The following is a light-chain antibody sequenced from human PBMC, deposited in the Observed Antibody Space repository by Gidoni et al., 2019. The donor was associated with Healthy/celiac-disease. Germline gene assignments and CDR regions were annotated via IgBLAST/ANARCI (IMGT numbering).Light chain of an antibody. V-gene: IGKV1-8*01. J-gene: IGKJ4*01. Sequence: AIRITQSPSSLSASTGDRVTITCRASQGISSYLAWYQQKPGKAPKLLIYAASTLQSGVPSRFSGSGSGTDFTLTISCLQSEDFATYYCQQYYSYPLTFGGGTKVKIK. CDR2: AAS. CDR1: QGISSY. CDR3: QQYYSYPLT.